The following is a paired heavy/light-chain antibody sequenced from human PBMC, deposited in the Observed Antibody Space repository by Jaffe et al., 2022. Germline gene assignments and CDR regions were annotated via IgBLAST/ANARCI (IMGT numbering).Heavy chain of an antibody. CDR3: ARQVCSGGSCYGYYYYYYMDV. J-gene: IGHJ6*03. D-gene: IGHD2-15*01. Sequence: QLQLQESGPGLVKPSETLSLTCTVSGGSISSSSYYWGWIRQPPGKGLEWIGSIYYSGSTYYNPSLKSRVTISVDTSKNQFSLKLSSVTAADTAVYYCARQVCSGGSCYGYYYYYYMDVWGKGTTVTVSS. CDR2: IYYSGST. V-gene: IGHV4-39*01. CDR1: GGSISSSSYY.
Light chain of an antibody. J-gene: IGLJ3*02. V-gene: IGLV1-47*01. CDR1: SSNIGSNY. CDR3: AAWDDSLSGPYWV. CDR2: RNN. Sequence: QSVLTQPPSASGTPGQRVTISCSGSSSNIGSNYVYWYQQLPGTAPKLLIYRNNQRPSGVPDRFSGSKSGTSASLAISGLRSEDEADYYCAAWDDSLSGPYWVFGGGTKLTVL.